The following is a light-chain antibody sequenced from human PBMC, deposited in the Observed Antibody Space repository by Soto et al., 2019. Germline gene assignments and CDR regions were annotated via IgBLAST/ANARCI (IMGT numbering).Light chain of an antibody. CDR2: ATS. Sequence: DLQMTQSPSFLFASVGDRVTITCRASQGIGNDLGWYQQKPGKAPRRLIYATSSLHSGVPSRFSGSGSGTEFTLKISSLQPEDFASYYCLHHNTYPLSFGGGTKVEIK. V-gene: IGKV1-17*01. CDR3: LHHNTYPLS. CDR1: QGIGND. J-gene: IGKJ4*01.